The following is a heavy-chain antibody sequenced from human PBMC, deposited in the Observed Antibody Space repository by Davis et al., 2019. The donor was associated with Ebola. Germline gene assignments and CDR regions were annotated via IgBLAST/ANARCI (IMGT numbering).Heavy chain of an antibody. CDR2: IYYSGST. CDR3: ARVDWGEGGLDY. J-gene: IGHJ4*02. V-gene: IGHV4-59*01. CDR1: GGSISSYY. Sequence: GSLRLSCTVSGGSISSYYWSWIRQPPGKGLEWIGYIYYSGSTNYNPSLKSRVTISVDTSKNQFSLKLSSVTAADTAVYYCARVDWGEGGLDYWSQGTLVTVSS. D-gene: IGHD7-27*01.